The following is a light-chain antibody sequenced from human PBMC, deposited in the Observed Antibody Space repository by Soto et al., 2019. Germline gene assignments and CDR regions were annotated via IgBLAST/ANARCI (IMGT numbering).Light chain of an antibody. CDR1: QSVRSH. Sequence: ELVMTQSPATLSVSPGERATLSCRASQSVRSHLAWFQQKPGQAPRLLMYGVSTRATGMPARFSGSGSGTEFTLIISSLQSEDIADYYCQQYSDWPLTFGGGNTGDI. CDR2: GVS. CDR3: QQYSDWPLT. V-gene: IGKV3D-15*01. J-gene: IGKJ4*01.